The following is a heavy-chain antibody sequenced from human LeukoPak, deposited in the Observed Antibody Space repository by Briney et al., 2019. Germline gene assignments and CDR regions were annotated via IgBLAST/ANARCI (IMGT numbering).Heavy chain of an antibody. CDR3: ARGALPHCGGDCYYFDY. CDR1: GGSFSGYY. V-gene: IGHV4-34*01. Sequence: PSETLSLTCAVYGGSFSGYYWSWIRQPPGKGLEWIGEINHSGSTNYNPSLKSRVTISVDTSKNQFSLKLSSVTAADTAVYYCARGALPHCGGDCYYFDYWGRGTLVTVSS. CDR2: INHSGST. D-gene: IGHD2-21*02. J-gene: IGHJ4*02.